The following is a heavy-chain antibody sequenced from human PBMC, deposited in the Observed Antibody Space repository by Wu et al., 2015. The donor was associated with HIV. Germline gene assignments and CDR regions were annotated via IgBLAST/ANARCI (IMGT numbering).Heavy chain of an antibody. CDR1: GYTFNDYY. J-gene: IGHJ4*01. CDR2: INPNTGGT. Sequence: QVQLVQSGAEVKKPGASMKVSCKASGYTFNDYYIQWVRQAPGQGLEWMGWINPNTGGTNYAQDFEDRVTMTRDMTITTVYMELNSLRSDDTAIYYCARDKRGYDVLTGYYIYFDNWGQGTRVTVSA. CDR3: ARDKRGYDVLTGYYIYFDN. D-gene: IGHD3-9*01. V-gene: IGHV1-2*02.